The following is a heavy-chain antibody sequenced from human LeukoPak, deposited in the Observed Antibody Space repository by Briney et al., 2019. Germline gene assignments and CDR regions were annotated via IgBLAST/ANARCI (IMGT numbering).Heavy chain of an antibody. J-gene: IGHJ5*02. Sequence: ASVKVSCKASGYTFTSYGISWVRQAPGQGLEWMGWISAYNGNTNYAQKLQGRVTMTTDTSTSTAYMELRSLRSDDTAVYYCARGASPLLWFGELSNWFDPWGQGTLVTVSS. CDR2: ISAYNGNT. CDR3: ARGASPLLWFGELSNWFDP. CDR1: GYTFTSYG. V-gene: IGHV1-18*01. D-gene: IGHD3-10*01.